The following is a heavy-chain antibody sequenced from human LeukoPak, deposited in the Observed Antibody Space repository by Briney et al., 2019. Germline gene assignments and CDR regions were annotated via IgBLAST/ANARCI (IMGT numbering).Heavy chain of an antibody. CDR1: GYSFPIYW. D-gene: IGHD1/OR15-1a*01. J-gene: IGHJ1*01. CDR2: IYPGDSDT. Sequence: GQSLNISCKGSGYSFPIYWIGWVRQMPGKGLEGMGIIYPGDSDTRYSPSFQGQVTISADKSISTAYLQWSSLKASDTAMYYCARLGTSNWNNQHWGQGTLFTVSS. CDR3: ARLGTSNWNNQH. V-gene: IGHV5-51*01.